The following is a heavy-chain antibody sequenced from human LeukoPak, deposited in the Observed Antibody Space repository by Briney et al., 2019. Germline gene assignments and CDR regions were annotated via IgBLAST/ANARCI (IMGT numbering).Heavy chain of an antibody. CDR2: IIPIFGTA. J-gene: IGHJ4*02. D-gene: IGHD3-10*01. V-gene: IGHV1-69*13. CDR1: GGTFSSYA. Sequence: ASVKVSCKASGGTFSSYALSWVRQAPGQGLEWMGGIIPIFGTANYAQKFQGRVTITADESTSTAYMELSSLRSEDTAVYYCARDLGSGSRAPFDYWGQGTLVTVSS. CDR3: ARDLGSGSRAPFDY.